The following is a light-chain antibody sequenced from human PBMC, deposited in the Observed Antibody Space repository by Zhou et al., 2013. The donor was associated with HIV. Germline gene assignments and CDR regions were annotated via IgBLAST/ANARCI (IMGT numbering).Light chain of an antibody. CDR1: QSISSN. Sequence: EIVMTQSPATLSVFPGERATLSCRASQSISSNLAWYQQKPGQAPRLLMFGASTRATGIPARFSGSGSGTEFTLTISSMQSEDFAVYYCQQYNNWPXLTFGGGTKVEIK. CDR3: QQYNNWPXLT. V-gene: IGKV3-15*01. J-gene: IGKJ4*01. CDR2: GAS.